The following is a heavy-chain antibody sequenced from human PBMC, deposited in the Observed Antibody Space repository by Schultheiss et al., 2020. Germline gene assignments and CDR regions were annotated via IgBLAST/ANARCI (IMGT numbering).Heavy chain of an antibody. CDR3: AKHHFGSGGALEH. CDR2: ISGSGGST. Sequence: SCAASGFTFSSYAMSWVRQAPGKGLEWVSAISGSGGSTYYADSVKGRFTISRDNSKNTLYLQMNSLRAEDTAVYYCAKHHFGSGGALEHWGLGTPVTVSS. D-gene: IGHD3-10*01. CDR1: GFTFSSYA. V-gene: IGHV3-23*01. J-gene: IGHJ1*01.